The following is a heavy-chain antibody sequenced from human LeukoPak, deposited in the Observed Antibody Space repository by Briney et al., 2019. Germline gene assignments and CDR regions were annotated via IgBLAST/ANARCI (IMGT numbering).Heavy chain of an antibody. V-gene: IGHV5-51*01. D-gene: IGHD1-14*01. CDR2: IYPQDSDA. J-gene: IGHJ3*02. CDR1: GYRFTSSW. CDR3: ATEVSQSGTSEPWVRAFDI. Sequence: GESLKISCKGSGYRFTSSWIGWVRQMPGKGLEWMGIIYPQDSDAKYTASFQGQVTISADKSITTAYLQWSSLKASDTAMYYCATEVSQSGTSEPWVRAFDIWGQGTMVTVSS.